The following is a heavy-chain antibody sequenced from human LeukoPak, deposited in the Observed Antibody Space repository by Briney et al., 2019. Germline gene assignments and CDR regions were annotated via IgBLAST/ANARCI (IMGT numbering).Heavy chain of an antibody. Sequence: ASVKVSCKASGYMFTGYYMHWVRQAPGQGLEWMGWINPKSGGTNYAQKFQGWVTMTRDTSISTAYMELSRLRSDDTAVYYCARVSGDILTGTSQGMDVWGQGTTVTVSS. CDR3: ARVSGDILTGTSQGMDV. CDR2: INPKSGGT. CDR1: GYMFTGYY. D-gene: IGHD3-9*01. J-gene: IGHJ6*02. V-gene: IGHV1-2*04.